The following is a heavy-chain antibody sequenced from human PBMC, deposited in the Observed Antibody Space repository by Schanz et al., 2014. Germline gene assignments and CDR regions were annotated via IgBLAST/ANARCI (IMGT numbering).Heavy chain of an antibody. CDR3: AKDLYNYGIFDS. CDR2: ISGDGTTT. D-gene: IGHD3-16*01. CDR1: GFGFDDYA. Sequence: EVQLVESGGGVVRPGGSLRLSCAASGFGFDDYAMSWVRQAPGKGLEWVSRISGDGTTTSYADSVKGRFTISRDNSRKTLYLQMNSLRADDTAVYYCAKDLYNYGIFDSWGQGTLVTVSS. J-gene: IGHJ5*01. V-gene: IGHV3-20*04.